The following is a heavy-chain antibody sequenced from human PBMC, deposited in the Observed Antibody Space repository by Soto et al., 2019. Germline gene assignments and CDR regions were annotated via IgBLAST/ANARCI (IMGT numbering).Heavy chain of an antibody. CDR1: GFTFTSSA. CDR3: AADATAWQQMVPSDY. Sequence: SVKVSCKASGFTFTSSAFQWVRQARGQRLEWIGWIAVGSGYTKVSQRFQDRVTLTRDMSTSTTYMEVSRLTSEDTAIYFCAADATAWQQMVPSDYWGQGTLVTVSS. J-gene: IGHJ4*02. V-gene: IGHV1-58*01. D-gene: IGHD2-8*01. CDR2: IAVGSGYT.